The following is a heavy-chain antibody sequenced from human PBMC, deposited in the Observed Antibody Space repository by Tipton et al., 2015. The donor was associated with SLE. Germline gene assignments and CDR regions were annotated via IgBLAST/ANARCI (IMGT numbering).Heavy chain of an antibody. J-gene: IGHJ6*02. CDR3: ARALFPDYWYGMDV. CDR1: GGSISSSSYY. CDR2: IYYSGST. Sequence: TLSLTCTVSGGSISSSSYYWGWIRQPPGKGLEWIGSIYYSGSTYYNPSLKSRVTISVDTSKNQFSLKLSSVTAADTAVYYCARALFPDYWYGMDVWGQGTTVTVSS. V-gene: IGHV4-39*01.